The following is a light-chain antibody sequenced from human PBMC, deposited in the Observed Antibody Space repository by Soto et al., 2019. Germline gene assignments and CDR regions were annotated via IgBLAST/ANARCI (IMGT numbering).Light chain of an antibody. CDR2: AAS. V-gene: IGKV1-39*01. Sequence: DIQMTQSPSSLSASVGDRVTITCRASQSISSYLNWYQQKPGKAPKRLIYAASSLQSGVPSRVSGSGSGRYFTLTISSLNPEDFATVYWQQSYSTPLTSGGATKVEIK. J-gene: IGKJ4*01. CDR1: QSISSY. CDR3: QQSYSTPLT.